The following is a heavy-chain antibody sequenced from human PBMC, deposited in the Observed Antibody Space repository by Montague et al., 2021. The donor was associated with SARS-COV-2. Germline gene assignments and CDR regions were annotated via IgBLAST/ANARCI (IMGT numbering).Heavy chain of an antibody. CDR1: GGSISSYS. D-gene: IGHD3-3*01. Sequence: SDPLSLPCPVSGGSISSYSWSWIRQPPGKGLEWIGYIYYSGSTNYNPSLKSRFTISVDTSKNQFSLKLSSVTAADTAVYYCARGIFTIPFIPAHYYMDVWGKGTTVTVSS. CDR3: ARGIFTIPFIPAHYYMDV. V-gene: IGHV4-59*01. J-gene: IGHJ6*03. CDR2: IYYSGST.